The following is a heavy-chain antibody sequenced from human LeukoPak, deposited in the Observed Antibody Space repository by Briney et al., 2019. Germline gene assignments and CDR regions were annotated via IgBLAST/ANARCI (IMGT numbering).Heavy chain of an antibody. CDR3: ARDRRAGITIFGVVTGGGMDV. CDR2: ISAYNGNT. D-gene: IGHD3-3*01. Sequence: GASVKVSCKASGYTFTSYYIHWVRQAPGQGLEWMGWISAYNGNTNYAQKLQGRVTMTTDTSTSTAYMELRSLRSDDTAVYYCARDRRAGITIFGVVTGGGMDVWGQGTTVTVSS. V-gene: IGHV1-18*04. CDR1: GYTFTSYY. J-gene: IGHJ6*02.